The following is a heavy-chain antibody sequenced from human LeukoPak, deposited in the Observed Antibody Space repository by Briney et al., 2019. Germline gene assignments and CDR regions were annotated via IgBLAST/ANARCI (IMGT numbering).Heavy chain of an antibody. CDR1: GGSISSSPYY. V-gene: IGHV4-39*01. Sequence: SETLSLTCTVSGGSISSSPYYWGWIRQPPGKGLEWIGNIYYSGSTYYNPSLKTRVTISVDTSKNQFSLKLTSVTAADTAVYYCARHASVDGNWPRPLDYWGQGSLVTV. J-gene: IGHJ4*01. CDR3: ARHASVDGNWPRPLDY. CDR2: IYYSGST. D-gene: IGHD6-19*01.